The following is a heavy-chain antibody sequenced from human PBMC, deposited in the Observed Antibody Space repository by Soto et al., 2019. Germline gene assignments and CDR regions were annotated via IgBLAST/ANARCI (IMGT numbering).Heavy chain of an antibody. CDR3: SREGLTYYDYIWGSYRPTRFDY. CDR2: ISAYNGNT. CDR1: GYTFTSYG. J-gene: IGHJ4*02. Sequence: AASGKVSCKASGYTFTSYGSSWVRQAPGQGLEWIGWISAYNGNTNYAQKLQGRVTMTADTSTSTAYIELRSLRSDDTAVYYCSREGLTYYDYIWGSYRPTRFDYWGQGTLVTVSS. D-gene: IGHD3-16*02. V-gene: IGHV1-18*01.